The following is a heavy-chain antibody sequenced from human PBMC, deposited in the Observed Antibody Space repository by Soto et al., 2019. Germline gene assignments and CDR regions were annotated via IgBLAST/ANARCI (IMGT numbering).Heavy chain of an antibody. Sequence: SVKVSCKASGGTFSSYAISWVRQAPGQGLEWMGGIIPIFGTANYAQKFQGRVTITADESTSTAYMELSSLRSEDTAVYYCARALPYGSGSYYYWYFDLWGRGTLVTVSS. CDR1: GGTFSSYA. D-gene: IGHD3-10*01. J-gene: IGHJ2*01. V-gene: IGHV1-69*13. CDR2: IIPIFGTA. CDR3: ARALPYGSGSYYYWYFDL.